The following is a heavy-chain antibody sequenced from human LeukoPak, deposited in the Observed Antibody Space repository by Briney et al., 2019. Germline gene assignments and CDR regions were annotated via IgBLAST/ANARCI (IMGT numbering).Heavy chain of an antibody. V-gene: IGHV3-23*01. CDR1: GITFGNYA. CDR3: AKGGHFSFFDV. J-gene: IGHJ2*01. CDR2: ISGNGDTT. Sequence: AGGSLRLSCAASGITFGNYAMTWVRQAPGKGLEWVSTISGNGDTTFYPDSVKGRFTISRDNSKNTHFLQMNSLRLEDTALYYCAKGGHFSFFDVWGRGTLVTVSS.